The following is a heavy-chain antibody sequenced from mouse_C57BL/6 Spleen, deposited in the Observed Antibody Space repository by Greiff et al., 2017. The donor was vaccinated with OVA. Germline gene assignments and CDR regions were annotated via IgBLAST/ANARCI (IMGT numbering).Heavy chain of an antibody. J-gene: IGHJ4*01. CDR3: ASYDYDDFPYAMDY. Sequence: VKLVESGPGLVQPSQSLSITCTVSGFSLTSYGVHWVRQSPGKGLEWLGVIWRGGSTDYNAAFMSRLSITKDNSTSQVFFKMNSLQADDTAIYYCASYDYDDFPYAMDYWGQGTSVTVSS. CDR2: IWRGGST. CDR1: GFSLTSYG. V-gene: IGHV2-5*01. D-gene: IGHD2-4*01.